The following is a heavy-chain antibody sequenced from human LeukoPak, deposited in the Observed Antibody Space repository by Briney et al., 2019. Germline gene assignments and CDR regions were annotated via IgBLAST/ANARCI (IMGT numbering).Heavy chain of an antibody. CDR1: GFTFSSYD. CDR3: ARGRAVAGTGPEFDY. D-gene: IGHD6-19*01. CDR2: IGTAGDT. V-gene: IGHV3-13*01. Sequence: SGGSLRLSCAASGFTFSSYDMHWVRQATGKGLEWVSAIGTAGDTYYPGFVKGRFTISRENAKNSLYLQMNSLRAGDTAVYYCARGRAVAGTGPEFDYWGQGTLVTVSS. J-gene: IGHJ4*02.